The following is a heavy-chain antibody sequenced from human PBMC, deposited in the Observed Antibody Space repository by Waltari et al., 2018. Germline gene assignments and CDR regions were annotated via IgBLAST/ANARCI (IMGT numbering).Heavy chain of an antibody. J-gene: IGHJ4*02. CDR2: LSGSGATT. D-gene: IGHD5-12*01. CDR3: AKAFRGYSGSYFDI. V-gene: IGHV3-23*01. CDR1: GFSFGGFA. Sequence: QLLESGGGLVQPGGSLRLSCAASGFSFGGFAMDWVRQAPGKGREWVSGLSGSGATTYYADSVRGRFTVSRDNSRNTVDLQMNSLRAEDTAVYYCAKAFRGYSGSYFDIWGRGTLVAVS.